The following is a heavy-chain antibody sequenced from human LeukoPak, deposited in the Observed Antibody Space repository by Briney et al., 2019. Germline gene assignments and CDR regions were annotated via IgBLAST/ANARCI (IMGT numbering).Heavy chain of an antibody. CDR2: ISAYNGNT. V-gene: IGHV1-18*04. CDR1: GYTFTSYG. CDR3: ARYELGMDWYFDL. Sequence: ASVKVSCKASGYTFTSYGISWVRQAPGQGLEWMGWISAYNGNTNYAQKLQGRVTITTDTSTSTAYMGLRSLRSDDTAVYYCARYELGMDWYFDLWGRGTLVTVSS. D-gene: IGHD7-27*01. J-gene: IGHJ2*01.